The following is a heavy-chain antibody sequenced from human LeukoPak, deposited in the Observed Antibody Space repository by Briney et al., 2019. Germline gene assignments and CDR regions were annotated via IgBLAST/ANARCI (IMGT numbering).Heavy chain of an antibody. Sequence: GASVKVSCKASGYTFTDYYMHWVRQAPGQGLEWMGWINPNTGGTNYAQKFQGRVSMTRDTSISTAYMELSSLRSDDTAVYYCARDYGGNSGGGYWGQGTLVTVSS. V-gene: IGHV1-2*02. CDR2: INPNTGGT. CDR3: ARDYGGNSGGGY. CDR1: GYTFTDYY. D-gene: IGHD4-23*01. J-gene: IGHJ4*02.